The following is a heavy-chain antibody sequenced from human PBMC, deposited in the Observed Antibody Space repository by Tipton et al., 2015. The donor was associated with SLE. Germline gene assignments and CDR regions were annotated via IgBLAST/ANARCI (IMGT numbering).Heavy chain of an antibody. D-gene: IGHD1-26*01. Sequence: GLVKPSETLSLTCTVSGYSISSGYYWSWIRQPPGKGLEWIGEISHSGSTNYNPSLKSRVTISLDTSKNQFSLKLRSVTAADTAVYYCARLRIVGATTDYWGQGTLVTVSS. CDR1: GYSISSGYY. J-gene: IGHJ4*02. CDR2: ISHSGST. CDR3: ARLRIVGATTDY. V-gene: IGHV4-38-2*02.